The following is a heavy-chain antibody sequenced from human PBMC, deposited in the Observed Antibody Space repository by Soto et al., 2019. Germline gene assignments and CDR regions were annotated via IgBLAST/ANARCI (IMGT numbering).Heavy chain of an antibody. V-gene: IGHV4-30-4*01. CDR1: GASISSADYF. D-gene: IGHD3-9*01. Sequence: PSETLSLTCTVSGASISSADYFWSWIRQPPGQGLEWIGYIYYSGNIFYNPSLESRVTISVDTSKNQFSLKLTSVTAADTAVYYCARQRTVYFARPGDWLGPWGQGTLVTVSS. CDR3: ARQRTVYFARPGDWLGP. J-gene: IGHJ5*02. CDR2: IYYSGNI.